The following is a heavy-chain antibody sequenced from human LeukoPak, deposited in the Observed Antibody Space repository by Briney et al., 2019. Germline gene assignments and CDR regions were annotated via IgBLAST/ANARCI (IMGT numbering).Heavy chain of an antibody. V-gene: IGHV4-4*07. CDR2: IYSSGNT. CDR1: GGSISNYY. Sequence: SETLSLTCTVSGGSISNYYWSWIRQPAGKGLEWIGRIYSSGNTNYNPSFKSRVTMSIDTSKNQFSLKLSSVTAADMAVYYCARVATIGSWFDPWGQGTLVTVSS. J-gene: IGHJ5*02. D-gene: IGHD5-12*01. CDR3: ARVATIGSWFDP.